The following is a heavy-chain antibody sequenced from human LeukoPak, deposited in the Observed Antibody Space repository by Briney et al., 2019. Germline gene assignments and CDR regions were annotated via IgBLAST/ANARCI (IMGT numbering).Heavy chain of an antibody. CDR1: GFSFSSYS. Sequence: GGSLRLSCAASGFSFSSYSMNWVRQAPGKGVEWLSYINIVSCTISYADSVNVRFTISIDNAKNSLFLQMNGLRDEDTAVYYCARDRDYAFDYWGQGTLVTVSS. J-gene: IGHJ4*02. CDR2: INIVSCTI. V-gene: IGHV3-48*02. CDR3: ARDRDYAFDY. D-gene: IGHD4-17*01.